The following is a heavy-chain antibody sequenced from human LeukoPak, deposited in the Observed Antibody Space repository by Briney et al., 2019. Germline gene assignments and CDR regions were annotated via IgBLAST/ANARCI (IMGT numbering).Heavy chain of an antibody. CDR3: ARHKVYGFGGQRSSFDY. V-gene: IGHV4-59*08. D-gene: IGHD3-10*01. CDR2: IYYSGST. J-gene: IGHJ4*02. CDR1: GGSISSYY. Sequence: SETLSLTCTVSGGSISSYYWSWIRQPPGKGLEWIGYIYYSGSTNYNPSLKSRVTISVDTSKNQFSLKLSSVTAADTAVYYCARHKVYGFGGQRSSFDYWGQGTLVTVSS.